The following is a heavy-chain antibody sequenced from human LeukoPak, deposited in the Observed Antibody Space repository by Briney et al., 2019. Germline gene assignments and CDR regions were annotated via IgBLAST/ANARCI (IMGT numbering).Heavy chain of an antibody. CDR2: FYYSGST. CDR1: GGSITNYF. J-gene: IGHJ4*02. V-gene: IGHV4-59*01. D-gene: IGHD3-22*01. CDR3: ARAGYYDSGGYNGHFDY. Sequence: SETLSLTCTVSGGSITNYFWTWIRQPPGKGLEWIGYFYYSGSTDYNPSLKSRVTISVDTSKNQFSLKLSSVTAADAAVYFCARAGYYDSGGYNGHFDYWGQGTLVTVSS.